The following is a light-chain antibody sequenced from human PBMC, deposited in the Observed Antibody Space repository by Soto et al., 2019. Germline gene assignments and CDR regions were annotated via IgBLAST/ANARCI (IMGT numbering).Light chain of an antibody. CDR1: SSDVGDYNY. V-gene: IGLV2-11*01. CDR2: DVS. J-gene: IGLJ2*01. Sequence: QSALTQPRSVSGSPGQSVTISCTGTSSDVGDYNYVSWYQQHPGKAPKLIIYDVSKRPSGVPDRFSGCKSGNTASLTISGLQAEDEADYYCCSYAGRYTEVFGGGTKLTVL. CDR3: CSYAGRYTEV.